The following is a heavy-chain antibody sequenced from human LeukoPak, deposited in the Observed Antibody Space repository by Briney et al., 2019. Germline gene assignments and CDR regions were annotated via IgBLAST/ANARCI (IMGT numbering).Heavy chain of an antibody. D-gene: IGHD3-22*01. J-gene: IGHJ3*01. CDR2: IYPDDSDT. Sequence: GESLKISCKVFGYSFTSYWIGWVRQMPGKGLEWMGVIYPDDSDTRYGPSFQGQVTISADKSVSIAYLQWSSLKASDTAMYYCARPNITSYYDSRGYDAFDVWGQGTMVIVSS. CDR3: ARPNITSYYDSRGYDAFDV. V-gene: IGHV5-51*01. CDR1: GYSFTSYW.